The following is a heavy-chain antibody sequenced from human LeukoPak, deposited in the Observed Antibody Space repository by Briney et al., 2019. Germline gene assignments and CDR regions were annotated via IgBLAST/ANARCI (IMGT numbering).Heavy chain of an antibody. Sequence: ASVKVSCKASEYTFTGHYMHWVRQAPGQGLEWMGWINPNSGGTNYAQKFQGRVTMTRDTSISTAYMELTRLTSDDTAVYYCARLLSGYDYFAMVYFDYWGQGTLVTVSS. CDR2: INPNSGGT. V-gene: IGHV1-2*02. CDR1: EYTFTGHY. CDR3: ARLLSGYDYFAMVYFDY. J-gene: IGHJ4*02. D-gene: IGHD5-12*01.